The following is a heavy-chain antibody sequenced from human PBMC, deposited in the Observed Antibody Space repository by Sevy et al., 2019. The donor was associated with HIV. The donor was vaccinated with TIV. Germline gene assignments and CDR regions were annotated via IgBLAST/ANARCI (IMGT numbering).Heavy chain of an antibody. V-gene: IGHV3-9*01. CDR2: ISWNSGSI. CDR3: AKLAWVSDLFDY. J-gene: IGHJ4*02. D-gene: IGHD2-21*01. Sequence: GGSLRLSCAASGFTFDDYAMHWVRQAPGKGLEWVSGISWNSGSIGYADSVKGRFTISRDNAKNSLYLQMNSLRAEDTALYYCAKLAWVSDLFDYWGQGTLVTVSS. CDR1: GFTFDDYA.